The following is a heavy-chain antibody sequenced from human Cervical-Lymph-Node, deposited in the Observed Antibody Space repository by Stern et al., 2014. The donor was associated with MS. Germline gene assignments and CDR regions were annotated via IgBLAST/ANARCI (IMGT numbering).Heavy chain of an antibody. D-gene: IGHD3-10*01. Sequence: EVQLVESGGGLLQPGWSLRLSCAASGFTFSSYSMHWVRQAPGKGLEWISYISSSSTTIYYAGSAKGRFTISRDNAKNSLYLQTNSLRAEDTAVYYCARGHQGNYYGSMNYDMDVWGQGTTVTVSS. J-gene: IGHJ6*02. CDR2: ISSSSTTI. V-gene: IGHV3-48*01. CDR3: ARGHQGNYYGSMNYDMDV. CDR1: GFTFSSYS.